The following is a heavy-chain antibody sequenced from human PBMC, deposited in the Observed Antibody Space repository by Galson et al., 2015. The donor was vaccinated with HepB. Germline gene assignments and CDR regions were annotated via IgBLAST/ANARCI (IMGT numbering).Heavy chain of an antibody. CDR3: AREYLIVPGDILRVDAFDI. Sequence: SLRLSCAASGFTFSDYYMSWIRQAPGKGLEWVSYISSSSSYTNYADSVKGRFTISRDNAKNSLYLQMNSLRAEDTAVYYCAREYLIVPGDILRVDAFDIWGQGTMVTVSS. CDR2: ISSSSSYT. CDR1: GFTFSDYY. J-gene: IGHJ3*02. D-gene: IGHD2-2*01. V-gene: IGHV3-11*05.